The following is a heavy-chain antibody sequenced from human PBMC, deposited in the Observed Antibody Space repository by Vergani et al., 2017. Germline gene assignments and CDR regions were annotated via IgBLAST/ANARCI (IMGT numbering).Heavy chain of an antibody. CDR3: AGLRYSSGWGYYYGMDV. J-gene: IGHJ6*02. Sequence: QVQLQESGPGLVKPSQTLSLTCTVSGGSISSGGYYWSWIRQHPGKGLEWIGYIYYSGSTNYNPSLKSRVTISVDTSNNQFSLKLSSVTAADTAVYYCAGLRYSSGWGYYYGMDVWGQGTTVTVSS. V-gene: IGHV4-31*03. CDR1: GGSISSGGYY. D-gene: IGHD6-19*01. CDR2: IYYSGST.